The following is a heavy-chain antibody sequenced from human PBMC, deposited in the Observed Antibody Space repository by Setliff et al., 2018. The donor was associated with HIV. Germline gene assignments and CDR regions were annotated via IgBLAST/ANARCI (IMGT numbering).Heavy chain of an antibody. CDR3: ARDGNGAFDM. D-gene: IGHD1-26*01. J-gene: IGHJ3*02. CDR1: GFTFSRYW. Sequence: SCAASGFTFSRYWMHWIRQAPGKGLVWVSRVDSDGSGTSYADSVKGRFTISGDNAKNMLYLQINSLRAEDTAVYYCARDGNGAFDMWGQGTLVTVSS. V-gene: IGHV3-74*01. CDR2: VDSDGSGT.